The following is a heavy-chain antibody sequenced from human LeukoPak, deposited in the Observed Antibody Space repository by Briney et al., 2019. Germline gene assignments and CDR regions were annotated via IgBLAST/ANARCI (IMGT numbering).Heavy chain of an antibody. V-gene: IGHV1-46*01. CDR1: GYTFTSYD. Sequence: GASVKVSCKASGYTFTSYDINWVRQAPGQGLEWMGIINPSGGSTSYAQKFQGRVTMTRDTSTSTVYMELSSLRSEDTAVYYCARELNMATPPYYYYYGMDVWGQGTTVTVSS. CDR2: INPSGGST. J-gene: IGHJ6*02. CDR3: ARELNMATPPYYYYYGMDV. D-gene: IGHD5-24*01.